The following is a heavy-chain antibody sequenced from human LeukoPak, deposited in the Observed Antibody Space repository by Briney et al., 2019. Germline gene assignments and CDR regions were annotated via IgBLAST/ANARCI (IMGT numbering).Heavy chain of an antibody. V-gene: IGHV4-61*08. Sequence: SETLSLTCTVSGGSISSGGYYWSWIRQPPGKGLEWIGYIYYSGSTNYNPSLKSRVTISVDTSKNQFSLKLSSVTAADTAVYYCARARLDYGDYWFDPWGQGTLVTVSS. D-gene: IGHD4-17*01. CDR2: IYYSGST. CDR1: GGSISSGGYY. J-gene: IGHJ5*02. CDR3: ARARLDYGDYWFDP.